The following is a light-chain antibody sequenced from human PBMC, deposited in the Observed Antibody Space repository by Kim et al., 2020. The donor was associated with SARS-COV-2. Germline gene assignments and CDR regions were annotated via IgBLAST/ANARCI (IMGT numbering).Light chain of an antibody. CDR3: QQYYGWPLT. Sequence: EIVVTQSPGTLSVSAGERATLACRASQSVSSNLAWYQQIPGRAPRLLIYGASTRVSGIPARFSGSGSGTEFTLTISSLQSEDFAVYYCQQYYGWPLTFGGGTKVDIK. CDR2: GAS. J-gene: IGKJ4*01. CDR1: QSVSSN. V-gene: IGKV3-15*01.